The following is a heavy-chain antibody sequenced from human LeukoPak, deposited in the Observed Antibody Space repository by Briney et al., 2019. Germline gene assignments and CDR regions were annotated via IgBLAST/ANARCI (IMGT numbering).Heavy chain of an antibody. J-gene: IGHJ4*02. CDR1: GFTFSSYE. D-gene: IGHD3-3*01. V-gene: IGHV3-48*03. Sequence: GSLRLSCAASGFTFSSYEMNWVRQAPGKGLEWVSYISSSGSTIYYADSVKGRFTISRDNAKNSLYLQMNSLRAEDTAVYYCARDDTTIFGVVIKGDYWGQGTLVTVSS. CDR3: ARDDTTIFGVVIKGDY. CDR2: ISSSGSTI.